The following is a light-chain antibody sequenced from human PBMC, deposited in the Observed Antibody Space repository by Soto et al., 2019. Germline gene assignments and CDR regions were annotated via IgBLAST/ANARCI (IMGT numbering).Light chain of an antibody. CDR1: QSVSSY. J-gene: IGKJ1*01. CDR3: QQYGSSPRT. CDR2: DAS. Sequence: EIVLTQSPATLSLSPGERATLSCRASQSVSSYLAWYQQKPGQAPRLLIYDASNRATGIPARFSGSGSGTDFSLTISRLEAEDFAVYYCQQYGSSPRTFGQGTKV. V-gene: IGKV3-20*01.